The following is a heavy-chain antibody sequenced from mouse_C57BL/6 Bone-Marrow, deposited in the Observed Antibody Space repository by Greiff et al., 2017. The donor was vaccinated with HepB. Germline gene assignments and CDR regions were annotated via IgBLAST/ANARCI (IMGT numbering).Heavy chain of an antibody. V-gene: IGHV3-6*01. CDR1: GYSITSGYY. CDR3: ASGGNYGSSSSYWYFDV. Sequence: EVKLMESGPGLVKPSQSLSLTCSVTGYSITSGYYWNWIRQFPGNKLEWMGYISYDGSNNYNPSLKNRISITRDTSKNQFFLKLNSVTTEDTATYYCASGGNYGSSSSYWYFDVWGTGTTVTVSS. CDR2: ISYDGSN. D-gene: IGHD1-1*01. J-gene: IGHJ1*03.